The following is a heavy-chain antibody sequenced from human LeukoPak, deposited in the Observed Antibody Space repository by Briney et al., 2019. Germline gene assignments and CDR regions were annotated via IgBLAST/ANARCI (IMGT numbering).Heavy chain of an antibody. CDR2: ISAYNGNT. CDR1: GYTFTSYG. V-gene: IGHV1-18*01. CDR3: ARVRDWFDP. Sequence: ASVKVSCKASGYTFTSYGFNWVRQAPGQGLEWMGWISAYNGNTNSAQKFQGRVSMTTDTSTSTAYMELRSLRSDDTAAYYCARVRDWFDPWGQGTLVTVSS. J-gene: IGHJ5*02.